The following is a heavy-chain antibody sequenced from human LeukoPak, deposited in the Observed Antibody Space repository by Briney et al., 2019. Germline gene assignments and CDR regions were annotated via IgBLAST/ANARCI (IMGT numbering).Heavy chain of an antibody. V-gene: IGHV3-9*02. CDR1: GFSSNDYA. D-gene: IGHD1-1*01. J-gene: IGHJ4*02. Sequence: GGSLRLSCAASGFSSNDYAMHWVRQAPGKGLEWVSGISWNSGSIDYADSVKGRFTISRDNAKNSLYLQMNSLRTEDTALYYCAKGQLVQDYFDYWGQGTLVTVSS. CDR2: ISWNSGSI. CDR3: AKGQLVQDYFDY.